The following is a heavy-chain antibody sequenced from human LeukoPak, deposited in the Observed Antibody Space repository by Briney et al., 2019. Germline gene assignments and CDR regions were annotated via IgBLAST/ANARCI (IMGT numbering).Heavy chain of an antibody. D-gene: IGHD3-10*01. Sequence: PGGSLRLSCAASGFTFGSYAMSWVRQAPGKGLEWVSTISGGDGSTYYAVSVKGRFTISRDNSKNTVYLQMNSLRVEDTAVYYCARVAKYYYGSETYYFFEHWGQGTPVTASS. J-gene: IGHJ4*02. V-gene: IGHV3-23*01. CDR2: ISGGDGST. CDR1: GFTFGSYA. CDR3: ARVAKYYYGSETYYFFEH.